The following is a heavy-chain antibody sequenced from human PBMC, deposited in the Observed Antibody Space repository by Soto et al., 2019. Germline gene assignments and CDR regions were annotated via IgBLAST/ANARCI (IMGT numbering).Heavy chain of an antibody. V-gene: IGHV3-15*07. D-gene: IGHD2-8*01. Sequence: VQLVESGGGFVKPGGSLRLSCAASGLTFSNVWMNWVRQAPGKGLEWVGHIKSKTDGGTTDYAAPVKGRFTISRDDSKNTLYLKMNSLKIDETGVYYCTTDVWPYFQSDYWGQGTLVTVSP. J-gene: IGHJ4*02. CDR2: IKSKTDGGTT. CDR3: TTDVWPYFQSDY. CDR1: GLTFSNVW.